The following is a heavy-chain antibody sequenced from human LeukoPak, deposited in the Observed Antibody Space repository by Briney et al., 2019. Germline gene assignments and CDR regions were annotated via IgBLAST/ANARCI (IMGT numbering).Heavy chain of an antibody. CDR3: ARLPEWLGWFDP. CDR1: GGSISSSSYY. V-gene: IGHV4-39*01. CDR2: IYYSGST. D-gene: IGHD5-12*01. Sequence: SETLSLTCTVSGGSISSSSYYWGWIRQPPGKGLEWIGSIYYSGSTYYNPSLKSRVTISVDTPKNQFSLKLSSVTAADTAVYYCARLPEWLGWFDPWGQGTLVTVSS. J-gene: IGHJ5*02.